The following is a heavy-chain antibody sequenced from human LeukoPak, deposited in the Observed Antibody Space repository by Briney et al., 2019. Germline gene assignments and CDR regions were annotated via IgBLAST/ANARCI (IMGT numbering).Heavy chain of an antibody. Sequence: GASVKVSCKASGYTFTGYYMHWVRQAPGQGLEWMGWINPNSGGTNYAQKFQGGVTMTRDTSISTAYMELSRLRSDDTAVYYCARAGYGSGSYYINFDYWGQGTLVTVSS. CDR1: GYTFTGYY. D-gene: IGHD3-10*01. CDR2: INPNSGGT. J-gene: IGHJ4*02. V-gene: IGHV1-2*02. CDR3: ARAGYGSGSYYINFDY.